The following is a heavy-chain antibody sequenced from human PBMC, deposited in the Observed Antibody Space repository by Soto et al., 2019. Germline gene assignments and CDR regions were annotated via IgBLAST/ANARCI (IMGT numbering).Heavy chain of an antibody. Sequence: VKVSCKVSGYTLTELSMHWVRQAPGKGLEWMGGSDPEDGETIYAQKFQGRVTMTEDTSTDTAYMELSSLRSEDTAVYYCATGGILTGPYYFDYWGQGTLVTVSS. CDR3: ATGGILTGPYYFDY. V-gene: IGHV1-24*01. D-gene: IGHD3-9*01. CDR1: GYTLTELS. J-gene: IGHJ4*02. CDR2: SDPEDGET.